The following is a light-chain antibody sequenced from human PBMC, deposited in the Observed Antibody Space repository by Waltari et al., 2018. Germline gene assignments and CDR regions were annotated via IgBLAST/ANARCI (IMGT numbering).Light chain of an antibody. CDR3: YSSAGSNNWV. V-gene: IGLV2-8*01. J-gene: IGLJ3*02. CDR1: ILQFGPST. CDR2: GVN. Sequence: SALTKPPSASGCPGQSVTISSTATILQFGPSTSWYQQHPGKAPQLVIYGVNKRPSGVPDRFSGSKSGNTASLTVSGLQADDEADYYCYSSAGSNNWVFGGGTKLTVL.